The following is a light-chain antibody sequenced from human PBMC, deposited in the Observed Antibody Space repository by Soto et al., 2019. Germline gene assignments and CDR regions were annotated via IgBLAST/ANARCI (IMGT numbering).Light chain of an antibody. Sequence: EIVVTQSPATLSGSPGERVTLSCRASQFVSSRLAWYQQRLGQAPRLLIYGASSGATGIPDRFSGSGSGTDFTLTISRLEPEDFAIYYCQQYGGVPYTFGQGTKLEIK. CDR1: QFVSSR. J-gene: IGKJ2*01. CDR2: GAS. CDR3: QQYGGVPYT. V-gene: IGKV3-20*01.